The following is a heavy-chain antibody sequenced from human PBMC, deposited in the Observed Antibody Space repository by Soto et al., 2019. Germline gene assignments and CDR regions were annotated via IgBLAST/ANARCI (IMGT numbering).Heavy chain of an antibody. CDR3: ARLYGLDAFDF. J-gene: IGHJ3*01. D-gene: IGHD3-16*02. CDR2: IYYSGNN. Sequence: PSETLSLTCTVSGGSISSYYWSWIRQPPGKGLEWIGYIYYSGNNYYNPSLKSRVTISVDTSKNQFSLKMSSVTAADTAVYYCARLYGLDAFDFWGQGTMVTVSS. V-gene: IGHV4-59*08. CDR1: GGSISSYY.